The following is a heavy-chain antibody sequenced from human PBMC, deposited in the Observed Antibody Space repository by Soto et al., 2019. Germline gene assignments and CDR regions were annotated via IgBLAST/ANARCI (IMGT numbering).Heavy chain of an antibody. V-gene: IGHV3-33*01. Sequence: QVQLVESGGGVVQPGRSLRLSCAASGFTFSSYGMHWVRQAPGKVLEWVAVIWYDGSNKYYADSVNGRFTISRDNSKNTLYLQMNSLRAEDTAVYYCAREAYDILAGYYNVIRSCFDYWGQGTRVTLSS. CDR3: AREAYDILAGYYNVIRSCFDY. CDR2: IWYDGSNK. CDR1: GFTFSSYG. J-gene: IGHJ4*02. D-gene: IGHD3-9*01.